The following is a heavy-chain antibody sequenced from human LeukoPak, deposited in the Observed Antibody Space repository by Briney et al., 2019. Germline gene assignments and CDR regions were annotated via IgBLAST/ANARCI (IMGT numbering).Heavy chain of an antibody. CDR1: GFTFSSYG. CDR2: ISGSGGST. J-gene: IGHJ5*02. CDR3: AKETMDCSGGSCYFGFDP. Sequence: PGGSLRLSCAASGFTFSSYGMSWVRQAPGKGLEWVSAISGSGGSTYYADSVKGRFTISRDNSKNTLYLQMNSLRAEDTAVYYCAKETMDCSGGSCYFGFDPWGQGTLVTVSS. D-gene: IGHD2-15*01. V-gene: IGHV3-23*01.